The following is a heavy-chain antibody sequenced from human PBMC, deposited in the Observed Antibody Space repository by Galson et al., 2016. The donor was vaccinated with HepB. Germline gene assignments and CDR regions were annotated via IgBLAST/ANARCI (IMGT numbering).Heavy chain of an antibody. CDR2: VFRSGYS. CDR3: ARDIILASYPRAFDT. J-gene: IGHJ3*02. Sequence: SETLSLTCTVSGGSVSGTYWSWIRQAPGKRLEVIGCVFRSGYSETNPSLKSRVSISVDTSKNQFSLRLTSVTAADTAMYYCARDIILASYPRAFDTWGHGTKVTVSS. CDR1: GGSVSGTY. D-gene: IGHD2-8*02. V-gene: IGHV4-59*02.